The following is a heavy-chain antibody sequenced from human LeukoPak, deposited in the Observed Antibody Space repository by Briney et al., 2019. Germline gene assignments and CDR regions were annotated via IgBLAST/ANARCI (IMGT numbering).Heavy chain of an antibody. V-gene: IGHV3-21*01. D-gene: IGHD3-22*01. CDR3: ARDLAYYYDSSGPDY. CDR1: GFTFSSYA. J-gene: IGHJ4*02. Sequence: GGSLRLSCAASGFTFSSYAMHWVRQAPGKGLEWVSSISSSSSYIYYADSVKGRFTISRDNAKNSLYLQMNSLRAEDTAVYYCARDLAYYYDSSGPDYWGQGTLVTVSS. CDR2: ISSSSSYI.